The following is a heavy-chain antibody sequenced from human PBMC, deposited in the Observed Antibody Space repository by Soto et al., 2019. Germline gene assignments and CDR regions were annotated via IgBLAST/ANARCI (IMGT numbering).Heavy chain of an antibody. Sequence: PSETLSLTCTVSGGSINNYYWSCIRQPPGKGLEWIGYIYYSGSTNYNPSLKSRVTISVDTSKNQFSLKLSSVTVADTAVYYWARRYGSVFDYWGQGTLVTVSS. V-gene: IGHV4-59*01. J-gene: IGHJ4*02. CDR2: IYYSGST. D-gene: IGHD6-19*01. CDR3: ARRYGSVFDY. CDR1: GGSINNYY.